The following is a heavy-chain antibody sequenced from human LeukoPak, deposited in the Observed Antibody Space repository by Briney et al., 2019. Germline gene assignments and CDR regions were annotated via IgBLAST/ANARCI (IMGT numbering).Heavy chain of an antibody. CDR2: IKSKTDGGTT. Sequence: GGSLSLSCAASGFTFSNDWMSWVRQAPGKGREWVGRIKSKTDGGTTDYAAPVKGRFTISREDPKHTQYQQINSLKTDDTAVYYCTTDLYCSSTSCLFDYWGQGTLVTVSS. D-gene: IGHD2-2*01. V-gene: IGHV3-15*01. CDR1: GFTFSNDW. CDR3: TTDLYCSSTSCLFDY. J-gene: IGHJ4*02.